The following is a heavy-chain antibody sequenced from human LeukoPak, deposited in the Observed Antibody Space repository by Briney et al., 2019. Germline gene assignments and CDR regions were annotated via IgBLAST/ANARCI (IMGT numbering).Heavy chain of an antibody. CDR1: GFTFSSYA. V-gene: IGHV3-23*01. D-gene: IGHD2-21*02. CDR2: ISGSGGST. Sequence: GGSLRLSCAASGFTFSSYAMSWVRQAPGKGLEWVSAISGSGGSTYYADSVKGRFTISRDNSKNTLYLQMNSLRAEDTAVYYCARDRGDNWYFDLWGRGTLVTVSS. CDR3: ARDRGDNWYFDL. J-gene: IGHJ2*01.